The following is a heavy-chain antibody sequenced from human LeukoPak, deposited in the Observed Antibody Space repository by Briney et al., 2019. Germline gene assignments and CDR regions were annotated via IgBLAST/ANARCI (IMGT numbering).Heavy chain of an antibody. D-gene: IGHD3-10*01. CDR3: ARYGGSGTYYFDY. CDR1: GGSISSSNW. V-gene: IGHV4-4*02. Sequence: SETLSLTCAVSGGSISSSNWWSWVRQPPRKGLEWIGEIYHSGSTNYNPSLKSRVTISVDKSKNQFSLKLSSVTAADTAVYYCARYGGSGTYYFDYWGQGTPATVSS. CDR2: IYHSGST. J-gene: IGHJ4*02.